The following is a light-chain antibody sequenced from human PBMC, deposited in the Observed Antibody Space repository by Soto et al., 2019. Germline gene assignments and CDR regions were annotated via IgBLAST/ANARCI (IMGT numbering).Light chain of an antibody. CDR1: QSVSSN. V-gene: IGKV3-15*01. J-gene: IGKJ1*01. Sequence: EMVMTQSPATLSVSPGERATLSCRASQSVSSNLAWYQQKPGQAPRLLLYGASTEATGIPARFSGSGSGTQFPLTVSRLQSEDLAGDYCQQYNNWPWTCGQGTKVEIK. CDR3: QQYNNWPWT. CDR2: GAS.